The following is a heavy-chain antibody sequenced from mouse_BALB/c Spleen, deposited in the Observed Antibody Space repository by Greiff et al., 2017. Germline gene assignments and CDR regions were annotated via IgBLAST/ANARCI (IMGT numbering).Heavy chain of an antibody. D-gene: IGHD2-12*01. CDR3: ARDHYRGAMDY. Sequence: VHLVESGPGLVAPSQSLSITCTVSGFSLTSYGVHWVRQPPGKGLEWLGVIWAGGSTNYNSALMSRLSISKDNSKSQVFLKMNSLQTDDTAMYYCARDHYRGAMDYWGQGTSVTVSS. CDR2: IWAGGST. J-gene: IGHJ4*01. V-gene: IGHV2-9*02. CDR1: GFSLTSYG.